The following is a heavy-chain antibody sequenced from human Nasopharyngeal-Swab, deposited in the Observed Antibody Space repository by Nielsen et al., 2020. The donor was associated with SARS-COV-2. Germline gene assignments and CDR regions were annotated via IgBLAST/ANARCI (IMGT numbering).Heavy chain of an antibody. Sequence: VREAPGKGLEWVAVIWYDGSNKYYADSVKGRFTISRDNSKNTLYLQMNSLRAEDTAVYYCAREITSDDLDHQNQGWGDYYGMDVWGQGTTVTVSS. J-gene: IGHJ6*02. V-gene: IGHV3-33*01. CDR3: AREITSDDLDHQNQGWGDYYGMDV. CDR2: IWYDGSNK. D-gene: IGHD2-2*01.